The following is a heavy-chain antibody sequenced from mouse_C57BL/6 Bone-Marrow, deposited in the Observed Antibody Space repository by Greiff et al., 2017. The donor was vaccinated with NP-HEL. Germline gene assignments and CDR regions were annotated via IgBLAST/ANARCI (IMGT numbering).Heavy chain of an antibody. CDR2: IYPRSGNT. CDR3: ARCRNYYGSSYYFDY. J-gene: IGHJ2*01. D-gene: IGHD1-1*01. CDR1: GYTFTSYW. V-gene: IGHV1-55*01. Sequence: QVQLQQPGAELVKPGASVKMSCKASGYTFTSYWITWVKQRPGQGLEWIGEIYPRSGNTYYNEKFKGKATLTADKSSSTAYMELRSLTSEDSAVYFCARCRNYYGSSYYFDYWGQGTTLTVSS.